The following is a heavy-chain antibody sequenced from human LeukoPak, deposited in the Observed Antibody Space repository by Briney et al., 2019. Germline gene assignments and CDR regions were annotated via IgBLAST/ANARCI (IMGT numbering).Heavy chain of an antibody. CDR2: IWYDGSNK. Sequence: GGSLRLSCAASGFTFSTYVMHWVRQAPGKGLEWVAVIWYDGSNKYYADSVKGRFTISRDNSKNRLYLQMNSLRAEDTAVYYCATHSGNYPRGYFDYWGQGTLVTVSS. J-gene: IGHJ4*02. D-gene: IGHD1-26*01. V-gene: IGHV3-33*08. CDR1: GFTFSTYV. CDR3: ATHSGNYPRGYFDY.